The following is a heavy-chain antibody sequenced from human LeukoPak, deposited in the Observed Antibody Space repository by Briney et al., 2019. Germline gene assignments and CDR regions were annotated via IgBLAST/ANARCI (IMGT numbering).Heavy chain of an antibody. V-gene: IGHV1-18*01. D-gene: IGHD6-19*01. CDR3: ARDRPVADRDYFDY. Sequence: ASVKVSCKASGYTFTSYGISWVRQAPGQGLEWMGWISAYDGNTNYAQKLQGRVTMTTDTSTSTAYMELRSLRSDDTAVYYCARDRPVADRDYFDYWGQGTLVTVSS. CDR2: ISAYDGNT. J-gene: IGHJ4*02. CDR1: GYTFTSYG.